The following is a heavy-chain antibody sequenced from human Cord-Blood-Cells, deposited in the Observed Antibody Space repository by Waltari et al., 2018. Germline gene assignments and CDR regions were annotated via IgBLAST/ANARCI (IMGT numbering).Heavy chain of an antibody. V-gene: IGHV1-2*02. CDR3: ARVESYYYYYYMDV. CDR1: GYTFTGYY. Sequence: QVPPVQSGAEGMKPGASVKVPCMGSGYTFTGYYQPWARQAPGQGLAWVGWINPNSGGTNYAQKFQGRVTMTRDTSISTAYMELSRLRSDDTAVYYCARVESYYYYYYMDVWGKGTTVTVSS. J-gene: IGHJ6*03. CDR2: INPNSGGT.